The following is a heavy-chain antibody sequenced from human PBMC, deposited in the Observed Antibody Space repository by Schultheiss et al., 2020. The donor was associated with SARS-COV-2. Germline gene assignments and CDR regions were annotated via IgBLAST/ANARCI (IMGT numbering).Heavy chain of an antibody. CDR1: GFTFSDYY. V-gene: IGHV3-11*03. D-gene: IGHD3-3*01. J-gene: IGHJ4*02. CDR3: TTRFLEWLPFDY. Sequence: GESLKISCAASGFTFSDYYMSWIRQAPGKGLEWVSYISSSSSYTNYADSVKGRFTISRDDSKNTLYLQMNSLKTEDTAVYYCTTRFLEWLPFDYWGQGTLVTVAS. CDR2: ISSSSSYT.